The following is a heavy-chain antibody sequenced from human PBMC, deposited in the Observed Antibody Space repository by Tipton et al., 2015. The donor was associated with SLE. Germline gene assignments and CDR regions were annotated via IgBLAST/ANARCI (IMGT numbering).Heavy chain of an antibody. Sequence: QLVQSGPEVKKPGSSVKVSCKASGGTFSSYAISWVRQAPGQGLEWMGGIIPILGIANYAQKFQGRVTITTDESSTTVYMELSSLRSDDTAVYFCARGGFSNSWRFDYWGQGTVVTVSS. V-gene: IGHV1-69*05. CDR3: ARGGFSNSWRFDY. CDR2: IIPILGIA. D-gene: IGHD6-13*01. J-gene: IGHJ4*02. CDR1: GGTFSSYA.